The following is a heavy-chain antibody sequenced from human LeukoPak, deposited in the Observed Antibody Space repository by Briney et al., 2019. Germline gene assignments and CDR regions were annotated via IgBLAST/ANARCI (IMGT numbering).Heavy chain of an antibody. Sequence: GGSLRLSCAASGFSFEDYGMSWVRQAPGKGLEWVSGINWNGGSTGYGDSVKGRFTISRDNAKNCLYLQMHSLRAEDTALYYCARDRESCGGDCYSSNDAFDIWGQGTKVTVSS. CDR3: ARDRESCGGDCYSSNDAFDI. V-gene: IGHV3-20*04. J-gene: IGHJ3*02. CDR1: GFSFEDYG. D-gene: IGHD2-21*02. CDR2: INWNGGST.